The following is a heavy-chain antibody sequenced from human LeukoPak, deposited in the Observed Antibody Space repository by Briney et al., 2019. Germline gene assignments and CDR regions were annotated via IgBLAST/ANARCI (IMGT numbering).Heavy chain of an antibody. J-gene: IGHJ4*02. V-gene: IGHV4-39*02. CDR2: VYYGRSP. CDR1: GDSISRSTYY. CDR3: ARSSGTGTSSY. Sequence: SETLSLTCTVSGDSISRSTYYWAWIRQSPGKGLEWIGSVYYGRSPYFNPSLESRATISVDTSKNHFSLRMSSVTAADTAVYYCARSSGTGTSSYWGQGTLVTVSS. D-gene: IGHD6-25*01.